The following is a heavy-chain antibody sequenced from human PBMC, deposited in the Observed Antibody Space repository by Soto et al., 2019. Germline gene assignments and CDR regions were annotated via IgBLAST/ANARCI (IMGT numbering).Heavy chain of an antibody. V-gene: IGHV3-74*01. CDR1: GFTFSSYW. CDR2: INSDGSST. D-gene: IGHD2-8*01. CDR3: AREKSGRYCTNGVCYTSDYYYYGMDV. J-gene: IGHJ6*02. Sequence: GGSLRLSCAASGFTFSSYWMHWVRQAPGKGLVWVSRINSDGSSTSYADSVKGRFTISRDNAKNTLYLQMNSLRAEDTAVYYCAREKSGRYCTNGVCYTSDYYYYGMDVWGQGTTVTVSS.